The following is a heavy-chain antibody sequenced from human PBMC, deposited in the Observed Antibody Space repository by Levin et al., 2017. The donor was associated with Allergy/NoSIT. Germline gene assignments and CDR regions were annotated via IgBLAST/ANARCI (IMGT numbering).Heavy chain of an antibody. V-gene: IGHV3-33*01. J-gene: IGHJ6*02. CDR1: GFTFSSYG. CDR3: ARDAPAGDIVVVPAAKLYYYYYGMDV. D-gene: IGHD2-2*01. CDR2: IWYDGSNK. Sequence: GGSLRLSCAASGFTFSSYGMHWVRQAPGKGLEWVAVIWYDGSNKYYADSVKGRFTISRDNSKNTLYLQMNSLRAEDTAVYYCARDAPAGDIVVVPAAKLYYYYYGMDVWGQGTTVTVSS.